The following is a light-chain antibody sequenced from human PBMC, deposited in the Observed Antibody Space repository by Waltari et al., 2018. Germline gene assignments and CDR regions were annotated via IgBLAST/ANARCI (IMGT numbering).Light chain of an antibody. Sequence: QPALPQPASVSGSPGQSITVSCTGTSGGCNLVSWYQHHPDKGPKLIIYEGKTRPSGVSNRFSGSQSGNTASLTISGLQPEDEAHYYCCSYSGSNTWIFGGGTQLTVL. CDR1: SGGCNL. CDR2: EGK. CDR3: CSYSGSNTWI. J-gene: IGLJ2*01. V-gene: IGLV2-23*01.